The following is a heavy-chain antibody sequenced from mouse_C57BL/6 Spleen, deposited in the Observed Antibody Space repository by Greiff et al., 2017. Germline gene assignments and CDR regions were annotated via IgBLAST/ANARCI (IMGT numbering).Heavy chain of an antibody. CDR3: AGYYGSSSYWYFDV. D-gene: IGHD1-1*01. V-gene: IGHV1-81*01. CDR1: GYTFTSYG. J-gene: IGHJ1*03. Sequence: QVQLKQSGAELARPGASVKLSCKASGYTFTSYGISWVKQRTGQGLEWIGEIYPRSGNTYYNEKFKGKATLTADKSSSTAYMELRSLTSEDSAVYFCAGYYGSSSYWYFDVWGTGTTVTVSS. CDR2: IYPRSGNT.